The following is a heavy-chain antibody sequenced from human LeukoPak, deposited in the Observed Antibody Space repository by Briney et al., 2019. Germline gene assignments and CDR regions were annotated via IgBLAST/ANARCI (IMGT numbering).Heavy chain of an antibody. Sequence: SETLSLTCAVYGGSFSGYYWSWIRQPPGKGLEWIGYIYYSGSTNYNPSLKSRVTISVDTSKNQFSLKLSSVTAADTAVYYCARLRRIAAAGTKSYNWFDPWGQGTLVTVSS. CDR3: ARLRRIAAAGTKSYNWFDP. V-gene: IGHV4-59*01. CDR1: GGSFSGYY. D-gene: IGHD6-13*01. CDR2: IYYSGST. J-gene: IGHJ5*02.